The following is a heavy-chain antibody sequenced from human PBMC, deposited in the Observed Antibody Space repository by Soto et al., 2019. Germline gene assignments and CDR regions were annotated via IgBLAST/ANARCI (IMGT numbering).Heavy chain of an antibody. J-gene: IGHJ6*02. V-gene: IGHV4-34*01. CDR2: INHSEST. Sequence: SETPSLTCAVYGGSFSGYYWSWIRQPPGKGLEWIGEINHSESTNYNPSLKSRVTISVDTSKNQFSLKLSSVTAADTAVYYCARVVTGNYYGMDVWGQGTTVTVSS. CDR1: GGSFSGYY. CDR3: ARVVTGNYYGMDV. D-gene: IGHD3-10*01.